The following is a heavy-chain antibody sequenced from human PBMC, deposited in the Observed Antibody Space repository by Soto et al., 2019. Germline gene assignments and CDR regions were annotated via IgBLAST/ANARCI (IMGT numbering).Heavy chain of an antibody. CDR1: GFTFSSYS. CDR3: ARDRLTVTTSLIDY. D-gene: IGHD4-17*01. Sequence: GGSLRLSCAASGFTFSSYSMNWVRQAPGKGLEWVSYISSSSSTIYYADSVKGRFTISRDNAKNSLYLQMNSLRAEDTAVYYCARDRLTVTTSLIDYWGQGTLVTVSS. J-gene: IGHJ4*02. V-gene: IGHV3-48*01. CDR2: ISSSSSTI.